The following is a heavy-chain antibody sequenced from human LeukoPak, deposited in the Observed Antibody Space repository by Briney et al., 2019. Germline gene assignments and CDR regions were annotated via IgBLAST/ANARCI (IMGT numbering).Heavy chain of an antibody. D-gene: IGHD3-3*01. CDR3: ARAADDFWSGSSSAFDY. V-gene: IGHV1-46*01. CDR2: INPSGGST. Sequence: ASVKVSCKASGYAFTSYYMHWVRQAPGQGLEWMGIINPSGGSTSYAQKFQGRVTMTRDTSTSTVYMELSSLRSEDTAVYYCARAADDFWSGSSSAFDYWGQGTLVTVSS. J-gene: IGHJ4*02. CDR1: GYAFTSYY.